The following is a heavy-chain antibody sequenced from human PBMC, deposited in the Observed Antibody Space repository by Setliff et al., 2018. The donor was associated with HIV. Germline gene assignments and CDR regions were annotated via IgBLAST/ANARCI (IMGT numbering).Heavy chain of an antibody. Sequence: SETLSLTCTVSGGSISSGDYYWSWIRQPPGKGLEWIGYIYYSGSTYYNPSLKSRVTISVDTSKNQFSLKLISVTAADTAVYYCARYGGNSFWFDPWGQGTLVTVSS. V-gene: IGHV4-30-4*08. CDR2: IYYSGST. J-gene: IGHJ5*02. CDR1: GGSISSGDYY. D-gene: IGHD2-21*01. CDR3: ARYGGNSFWFDP.